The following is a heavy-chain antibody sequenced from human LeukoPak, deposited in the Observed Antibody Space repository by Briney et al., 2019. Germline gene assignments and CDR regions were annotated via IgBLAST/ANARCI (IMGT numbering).Heavy chain of an antibody. CDR2: IYYSGST. CDR3: ARETPGAGHFDY. D-gene: IGHD7-27*01. Sequence: SETLSLTCTVSGGSISSGDFYWSWIRQHPGKGLEWIGYIYYSGSTHYNPSLKSRVNISMDPSKNQFSLKLTAVTAADTAVYYCARETPGAGHFDYWGQGSLVTVSS. V-gene: IGHV4-31*03. J-gene: IGHJ4*02. CDR1: GGSISSGDFY.